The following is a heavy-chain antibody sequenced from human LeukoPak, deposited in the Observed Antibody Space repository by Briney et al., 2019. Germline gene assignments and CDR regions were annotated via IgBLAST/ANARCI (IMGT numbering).Heavy chain of an antibody. Sequence: SETLSLTCTVSGGSISSYYWSWIRQPPGEGLEWIGYIYYSGSTNYNPSLKSRVTISLDTSKNQFSLKLSSVTAADTAVYYCARGAHNWNDPFDPWGQGTLVTVSS. J-gene: IGHJ5*02. V-gene: IGHV4-59*01. CDR3: ARGAHNWNDPFDP. CDR1: GGSISSYY. D-gene: IGHD1-20*01. CDR2: IYYSGST.